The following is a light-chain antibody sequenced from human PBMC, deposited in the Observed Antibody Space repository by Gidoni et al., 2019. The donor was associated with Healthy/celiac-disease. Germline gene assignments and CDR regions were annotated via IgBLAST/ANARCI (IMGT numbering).Light chain of an antibody. V-gene: IGKV1-39*01. CDR1: QSISSY. J-gene: IGKJ1*01. CDR2: AAS. CDR3: QQRYSTPWT. Sequence: DIQMTQSPSSLSASVGDRVTITCRASQSISSYLHWYQQKPGKAPKLLIYAASSLQSGVPSRFSGSGSGTDFTLTISSLQPEDFATYYCQQRYSTPWTFGQXTKVEIK.